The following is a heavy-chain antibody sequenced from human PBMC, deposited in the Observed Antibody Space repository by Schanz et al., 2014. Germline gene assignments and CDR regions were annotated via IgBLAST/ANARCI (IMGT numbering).Heavy chain of an antibody. CDR1: GFNFSDYA. D-gene: IGHD1-26*01. CDR3: ARGGSGSHYRLDY. Sequence: EVHLLESGGGLVPPGGSLRLSCAASGFNFSDYAMCWVRQAPGNGLEWVSTIGTSGGTNYAESVKGRFTISRDNSRNTLYLQMNSLRAEDTGLYFCARGGSGSHYRLDYWGQGTLVTVSS. V-gene: IGHV3-23*01. CDR2: IGTSGGT. J-gene: IGHJ4*02.